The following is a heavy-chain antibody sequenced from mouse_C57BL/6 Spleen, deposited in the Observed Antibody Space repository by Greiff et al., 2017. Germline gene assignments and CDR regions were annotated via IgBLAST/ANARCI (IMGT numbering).Heavy chain of an antibody. J-gene: IGHJ4*01. CDR2: IWWDDAK. V-gene: IGHV8-8*01. CDR1: GFSLSTFGMG. Sequence: QVTLQLSGPGILQPSQTLSLTCSFSGFSLSTFGMGVGWIRQPSGKGLEWLAHIWWDDAKYYNPALKSRLTISKDTSKTHEFLRIANVDTADTATYYCARMRCDSSFLYAMDYWGQGTSVTVSS. CDR3: ARMRCDSSFLYAMDY. D-gene: IGHD1-1*01.